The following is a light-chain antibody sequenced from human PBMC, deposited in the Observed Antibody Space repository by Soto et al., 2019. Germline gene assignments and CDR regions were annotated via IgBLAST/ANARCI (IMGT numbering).Light chain of an antibody. CDR2: GAS. Sequence: IVLPQSPGTLSLSPGERATLSCRASQSVSNYLAWYQRKPGQAPRLLIYGASSRATGIPDRFSGSGSGTDFTLTISRLEPEDFAVYYCHQYGGSPQTFGQGTKV. CDR1: QSVSNY. CDR3: HQYGGSPQT. V-gene: IGKV3-20*01. J-gene: IGKJ1*01.